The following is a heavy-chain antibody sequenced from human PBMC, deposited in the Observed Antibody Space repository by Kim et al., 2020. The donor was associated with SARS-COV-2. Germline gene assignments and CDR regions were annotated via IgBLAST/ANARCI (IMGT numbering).Heavy chain of an antibody. Sequence: YAQKFQGRVTMTRDTSISTAYMELSRLRSDDTAVYYCARVNMGTYWYFDLWGRGTLVTVSS. J-gene: IGHJ2*01. D-gene: IGHD5-18*01. CDR3: ARVNMGTYWYFDL. V-gene: IGHV1-2*02.